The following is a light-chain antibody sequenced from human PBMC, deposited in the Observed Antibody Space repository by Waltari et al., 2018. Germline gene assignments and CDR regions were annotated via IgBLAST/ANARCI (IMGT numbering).Light chain of an antibody. CDR3: SSYTSSSTPVVV. Sequence: QSALTQPASVSGSPGQSITISCTGTSSDVGGYNYVSWYQQHPGKAPKLMIYDVSNRPAGVANRVAGSKAGNTASLTISGLQAEDEADYYCSSYTSSSTPVVVFGGGTKLTVL. CDR1: SSDVGGYNY. V-gene: IGLV2-14*03. CDR2: DVS. J-gene: IGLJ2*01.